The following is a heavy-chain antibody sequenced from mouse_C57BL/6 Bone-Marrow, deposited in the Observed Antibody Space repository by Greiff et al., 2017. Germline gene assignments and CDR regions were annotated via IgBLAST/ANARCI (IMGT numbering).Heavy chain of an antibody. CDR2: IWGVGST. CDR3: ASRWLLRSIPFAY. V-gene: IGHV2-6*01. CDR1: GFSLTSYG. Sequence: QVQLKESGPGLVAPSQSLSITCTVSGFSLTSYGVDWVRQSPGQGLEWLGVIWGVGSTNYNSALKSRLSISKDNSKSQVFLKMNSLQTDDTSMYCCASRWLLRSIPFAYWGQGTLVTVSA. J-gene: IGHJ3*01. D-gene: IGHD2-3*01.